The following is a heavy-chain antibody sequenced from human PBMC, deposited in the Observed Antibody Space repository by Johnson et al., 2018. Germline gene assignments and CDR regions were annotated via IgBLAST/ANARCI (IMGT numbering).Heavy chain of an antibody. CDR3: TTWRSSSPYYYYYMDV. J-gene: IGHJ6*03. Sequence: VQLVQSGGGLVQPGRSLRLSCTASGFTFGDYAMSWFRQAPGKGLEWVGFIRSKAYGGTTEYAASVKGRFTISRDDSKSIAYLQMNSLKTEDTAVYYCTTWRSSSPYYYYYMDVWGKGTTVTVSS. CDR1: GFTFGDYA. V-gene: IGHV3-49*03. D-gene: IGHD6-6*01. CDR2: IRSKAYGGTT.